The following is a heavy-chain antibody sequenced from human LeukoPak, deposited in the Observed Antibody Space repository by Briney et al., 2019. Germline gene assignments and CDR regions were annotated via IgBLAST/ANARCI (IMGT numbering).Heavy chain of an antibody. Sequence: PSETLSLTCAVSGGSISSYYWSWIRQPAGKGLEWIGRIYTSGSTNYNPSLKSRVTMSVDTSKNQFSLKLSSVTAADTAVYYCARSVSGYTPYYYYYMDVWGKGTTVTISS. CDR2: IYTSGST. CDR1: GGSISSYY. CDR3: ARSVSGYTPYYYYYMDV. D-gene: IGHD3-22*01. V-gene: IGHV4-4*07. J-gene: IGHJ6*03.